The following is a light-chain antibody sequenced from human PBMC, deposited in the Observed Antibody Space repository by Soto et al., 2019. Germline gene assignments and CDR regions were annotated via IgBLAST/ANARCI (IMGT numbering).Light chain of an antibody. Sequence: EIVLTQSPGTLSLSPGERATLSCRASQGVNSGYIAWYQQKAGQAPRLLIYGASTRATDFPDRFSGSGSGTDFTLTISRLEPEDFAVYYCHCQQFPTSPVYTFGQGTKLEI. J-gene: IGKJ2*01. CDR1: QGVNSGY. CDR3: QQFPTSPVYT. CDR2: GAS. V-gene: IGKV3-20*01.